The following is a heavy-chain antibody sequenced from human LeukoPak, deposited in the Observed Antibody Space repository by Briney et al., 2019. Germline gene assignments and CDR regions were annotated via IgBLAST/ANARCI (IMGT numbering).Heavy chain of an antibody. Sequence: ASVKVSCKASGYTFTSYHMHWVRQAPGQGLEWMGMINPSGGSTSYAQKFQGRVTMTRDTSTSTVYMELSSLRSEDTAVYYCVITTYYYDSSGHHANWFDPWGQGTLVTVSS. CDR2: INPSGGST. V-gene: IGHV1-46*01. CDR1: GYTFTSYH. CDR3: VITTYYYDSSGHHANWFDP. D-gene: IGHD3-22*01. J-gene: IGHJ5*02.